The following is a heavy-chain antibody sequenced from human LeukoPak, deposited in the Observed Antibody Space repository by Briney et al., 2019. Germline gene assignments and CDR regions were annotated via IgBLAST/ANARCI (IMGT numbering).Heavy chain of an antibody. Sequence: GGSLRLSCAASGFTFDDYAMHWVRQAPGKGLEWVSGISWNSGSIGYADSVKGRFTISRDNAKNSLYLQMNSLRAEDTAVYYCARGRHGWYFDYWGQGTLVTVSS. J-gene: IGHJ4*02. CDR2: ISWNSGSI. CDR3: ARGRHGWYFDY. CDR1: GFTFDDYA. V-gene: IGHV3-9*01. D-gene: IGHD2-15*01.